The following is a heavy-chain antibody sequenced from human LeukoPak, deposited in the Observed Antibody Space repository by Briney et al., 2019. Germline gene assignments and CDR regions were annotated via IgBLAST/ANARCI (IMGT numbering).Heavy chain of an antibody. CDR1: GYSITSSSW. V-gene: IGHV4-28*01. CDR3: ARKENVYYYFDY. Sequence: SDTLSLTCVVSGYSITSSSWWGWIRQPPGKGLEWIGYIYHSGTTYYNPSLQSRVTMSVDTSKNQFSLKLSSVTAVDTAVYYCARKENVYYYFDYWGQGTLVTVSS. CDR2: IYHSGTT. D-gene: IGHD3-10*01. J-gene: IGHJ4*02.